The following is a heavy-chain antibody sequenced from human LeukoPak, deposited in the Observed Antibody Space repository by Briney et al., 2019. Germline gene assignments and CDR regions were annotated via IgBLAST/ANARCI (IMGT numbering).Heavy chain of an antibody. D-gene: IGHD4-17*01. V-gene: IGHV4-30-2*01. CDR3: AREGGYGDYAP. J-gene: IGHJ5*02. CDR2: IYHSGST. Sequence: SETLSLTCAVSGGSISSGGYSWSWIRQPPGKGLEWIGYIYHSGSTYYNPSLKSRVTISVDRSKNQFSLKLSSVTAADTAVYYCAREGGYGDYAPWGQGTLVTVSS. CDR1: GGSISSGGYS.